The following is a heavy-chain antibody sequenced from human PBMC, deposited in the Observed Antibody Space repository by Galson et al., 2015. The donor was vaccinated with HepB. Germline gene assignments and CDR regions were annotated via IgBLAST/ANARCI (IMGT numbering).Heavy chain of an antibody. V-gene: IGHV3-64D*06. J-gene: IGHJ3*01. D-gene: IGHD3-9*01. Sequence: SLRLSCAGSGFRFHYYALHWVRQAPGKGLEFVSGISHNGGATKFADSVRDRFTISRDNSKNTKYLQMNSLRTEDTAVYYCVKEDILTGYSVGSFHFWGRGTMVTVSS. CDR1: GFRFHYYA. CDR3: VKEDILTGYSVGSFHF. CDR2: ISHNGGAT.